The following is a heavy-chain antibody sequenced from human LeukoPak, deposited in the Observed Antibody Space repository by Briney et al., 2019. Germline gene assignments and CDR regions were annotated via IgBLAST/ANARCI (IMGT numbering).Heavy chain of an antibody. J-gene: IGHJ4*02. Sequence: GGSLRLSCAASGLTFSSYWMHWVRQAPGKGLVWVSRINSDGSGTSYADSVKGRFTISRDNAKNTMYLQMNSLRAEDTAVYYCARGYYGSGSPYWGQGTLVTVSS. V-gene: IGHV3-74*01. CDR2: INSDGSGT. D-gene: IGHD3-10*01. CDR3: ARGYYGSGSPY. CDR1: GLTFSSYW.